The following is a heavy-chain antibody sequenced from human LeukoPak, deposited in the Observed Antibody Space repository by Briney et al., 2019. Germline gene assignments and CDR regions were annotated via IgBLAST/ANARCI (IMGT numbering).Heavy chain of an antibody. CDR1: GITFSSYS. J-gene: IGHJ4*02. V-gene: IGHV3-48*01. Sequence: GGSLRLSCVASGITFSSYSMNWVRQAPGKGLEWVSYISSFSGTINYADSVKGRFTISRDNAKNSLYLQMNSLSAEDTAVYYCARDLGGVGYWGQGTLVTVSS. CDR3: ARDLGGVGY. CDR2: ISSFSGTI. D-gene: IGHD3-16*01.